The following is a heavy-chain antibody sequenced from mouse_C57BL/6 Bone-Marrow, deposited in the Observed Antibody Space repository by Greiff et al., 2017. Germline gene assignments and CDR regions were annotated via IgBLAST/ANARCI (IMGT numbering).Heavy chain of an antibody. Sequence: EVQLQQSGTVLARPGASVKMSCTTSGYTFTSYWMHWVKQRPGQGLEWIGAMYPGNSDTSYNQKFKGKAKLPAVTSASTAYMELSSLTNEDSAVYYCTRKTTAGTRPYAMDYWGQGTSVTVSS. CDR3: TRKTTAGTRPYAMDY. CDR1: GYTFTSYW. CDR2: MYPGNSDT. J-gene: IGHJ4*01. V-gene: IGHV1-5*01. D-gene: IGHD4-1*01.